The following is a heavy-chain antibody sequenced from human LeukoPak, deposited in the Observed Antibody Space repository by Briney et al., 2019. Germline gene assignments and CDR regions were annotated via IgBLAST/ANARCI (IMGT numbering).Heavy chain of an antibody. Sequence: PGGSLRLSCAVSGFTFSNYWMSWVRQAPGKGLEWVANIKQDGSMKGYVDSVKGRFTISRDNAKNSLYLQMNSLRADDTAVYFCAMIEQVVSNVEGGYWGQGTLVTVSS. CDR1: GFTFSNYW. V-gene: IGHV3-7*01. D-gene: IGHD6-6*01. CDR2: IKQDGSMK. J-gene: IGHJ4*02. CDR3: AMIEQVVSNVEGGY.